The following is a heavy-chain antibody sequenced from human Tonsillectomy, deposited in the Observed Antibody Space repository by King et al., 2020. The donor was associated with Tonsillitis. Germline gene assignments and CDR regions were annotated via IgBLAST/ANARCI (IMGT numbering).Heavy chain of an antibody. CDR2: IIPIFGTA. CDR3: ARGIYYILTGYRLGDYYYYYGMDV. CDR1: GGTFSSYA. V-gene: IGHV1-69*01. D-gene: IGHD3-9*01. J-gene: IGHJ6*02. Sequence: VQLVESGAEVKKPGSSVKVSCKASGGTFSSYAISWVRQAPGQGLEWVGGIIPIFGTANYAQKFQGRVTITADESTSTAYMELSSLRYEDTAVYYCARGIYYILTGYRLGDYYYYYGMDVWGQGTTVTVSS.